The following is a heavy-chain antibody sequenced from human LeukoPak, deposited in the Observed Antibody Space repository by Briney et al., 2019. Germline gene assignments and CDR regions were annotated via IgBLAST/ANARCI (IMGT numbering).Heavy chain of an antibody. J-gene: IGHJ3*02. D-gene: IGHD2-2*01. CDR3: ARHMLRGYCSSTSCYPPHDAFDI. V-gene: IGHV5-51*01. CDR2: IYPGDSDT. CDR1: GYSFTSYW. Sequence: GESLKISCKGSGYSFTSYWIGWVRQMPGKGLEWMGIIYPGDSDTRYSPSFQGQVTISADKSISTAYLQWSSLKASDTAMYYCARHMLRGYCSSTSCYPPHDAFDIWCQGTMVTVSS.